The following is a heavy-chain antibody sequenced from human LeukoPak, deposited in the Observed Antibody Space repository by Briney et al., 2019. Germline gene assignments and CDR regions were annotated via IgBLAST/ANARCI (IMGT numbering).Heavy chain of an antibody. Sequence: PGGSLRLSCAASGFTFSSYWMSWVRQAPGEGLEWVANIKQDGSEKYYVDSVKGRFTISRDNAKNSLYLQMNSLRAEDTAVYYCARAVDSNYFDYWGQGTLVTVSS. D-gene: IGHD2/OR15-2a*01. CDR3: ARAVDSNYFDY. V-gene: IGHV3-7*01. J-gene: IGHJ4*02. CDR1: GFTFSSYW. CDR2: IKQDGSEK.